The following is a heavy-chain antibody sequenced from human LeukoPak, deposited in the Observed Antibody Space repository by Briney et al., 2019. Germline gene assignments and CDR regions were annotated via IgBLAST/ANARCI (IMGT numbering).Heavy chain of an antibody. J-gene: IGHJ4*02. CDR1: GGSISSSSYY. V-gene: IGHV4-39*01. Sequence: SETLSLTCTVSGGSISSSSYYWGWIRQPPGKGLEWIGSIYYSGSTYYNPSLKSRVTISVDTSKNQFSLKLSSVTAADTAVYYCARHGHSYGSPPDYWGQGTLVTVSS. D-gene: IGHD5-18*01. CDR3: ARHGHSYGSPPDY. CDR2: IYYSGST.